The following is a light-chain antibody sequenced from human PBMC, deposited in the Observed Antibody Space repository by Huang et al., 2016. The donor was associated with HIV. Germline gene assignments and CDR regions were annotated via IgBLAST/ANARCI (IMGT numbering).Light chain of an antibody. Sequence: EIVLTQSPATLSLSPGERATLSCRASQSVSSYLAWYQRKPGQAPRLLIYDASNRATGIPARFSGSGSGTDFTLTISSLEPEDFGLYYCQQRSNWPTFGGGTKVEIK. J-gene: IGKJ4*01. V-gene: IGKV3-11*01. CDR3: QQRSNWPT. CDR1: QSVSSY. CDR2: DAS.